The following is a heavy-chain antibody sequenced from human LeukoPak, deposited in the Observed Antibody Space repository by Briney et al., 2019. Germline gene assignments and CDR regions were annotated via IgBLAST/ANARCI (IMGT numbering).Heavy chain of an antibody. CDR1: GGSTSSYD. CDR3: ARDGYYDFWSGYNYYYYYMDV. CDR2: IYTSGGS. J-gene: IGHJ6*03. Sequence: SETLSLTCTVSGGSTSSYDWSWIRQPAGKGLEWIGGIYTSGGSNYNPSLKRRGTMSVDTSKNQFSLKLSSVTAADTAVYYCARDGYYDFWSGYNYYYYYMDVWGKGTTVTVSS. V-gene: IGHV4-4*07. D-gene: IGHD3-3*01.